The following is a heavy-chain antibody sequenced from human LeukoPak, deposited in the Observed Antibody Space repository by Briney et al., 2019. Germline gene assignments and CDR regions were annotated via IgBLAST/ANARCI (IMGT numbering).Heavy chain of an antibody. V-gene: IGHV1-2*02. Sequence: GASVKVSCKASGYTFTGYYMHWVRQAPGQGLEWMGWINPNSGGTNYAQKFQGRVTMTRDTSISTVYMELSRLGSDDTAVYYCARDSGGGYYYDSSGYYAEYFQHWGQGALVTVSS. CDR1: GYTFTGYY. CDR2: INPNSGGT. D-gene: IGHD3-22*01. J-gene: IGHJ1*01. CDR3: ARDSGGGYYYDSSGYYAEYFQH.